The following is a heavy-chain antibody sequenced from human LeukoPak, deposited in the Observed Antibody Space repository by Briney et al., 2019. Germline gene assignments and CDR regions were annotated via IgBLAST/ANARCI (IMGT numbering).Heavy chain of an antibody. Sequence: GSLRLSCAASGFTFSNFAMSWVRQAPGKGLQWVSAISDSGGGTFYADSVKGRFTISRDNSKNTLYLQMNSLGAEDTAVYFCAKSVRGDYIGSDDYWGQGTLVTVSS. J-gene: IGHJ4*02. V-gene: IGHV3-23*01. CDR2: ISDSGGGT. D-gene: IGHD4-17*01. CDR3: AKSVRGDYIGSDDY. CDR1: GFTFSNFA.